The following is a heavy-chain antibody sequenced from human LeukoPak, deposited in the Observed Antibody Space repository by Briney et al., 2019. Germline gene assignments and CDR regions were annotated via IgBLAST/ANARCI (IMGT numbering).Heavy chain of an antibody. J-gene: IGHJ3*02. Sequence: SETLSLTCAVYGGSFSGYYWSWIRQPPGKGLEWIGEINHSGSTNYNPSLKSRVTISVDTPKNQFSLKLSSVTAADTAVYYCARGRDSSSSPYAFDIWGQGTMVTVSS. CDR3: ARGRDSSSSPYAFDI. CDR2: INHSGST. V-gene: IGHV4-34*01. CDR1: GGSFSGYY. D-gene: IGHD6-6*01.